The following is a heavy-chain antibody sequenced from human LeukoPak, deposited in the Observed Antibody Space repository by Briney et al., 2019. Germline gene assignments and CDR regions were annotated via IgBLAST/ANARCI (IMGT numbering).Heavy chain of an antibody. D-gene: IGHD4-23*01. Sequence: GASVKVSCKASGYTLTNYIISWVRQAPGQGLEWMGWINTYKGDTLYAQKLQGRVTMTADTSTNTAYMELRSLRFDDTAVYYCAREFGHCYGDNCFYFFDTWGQGFRVTVSS. V-gene: IGHV1-18*01. CDR1: GYTLTNYI. CDR3: AREFGHCYGDNCFYFFDT. J-gene: IGHJ4*02. CDR2: INTYKGDT.